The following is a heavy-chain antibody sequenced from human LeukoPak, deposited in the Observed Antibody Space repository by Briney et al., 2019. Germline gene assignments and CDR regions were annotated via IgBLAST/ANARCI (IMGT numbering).Heavy chain of an antibody. CDR2: TYYSGRT. D-gene: IGHD2-2*01. CDR3: ARSGPPAGRPDAFDI. V-gene: IGHV4-39*07. Sequence: SETLSLTCTVSSGPIFSSSYYWGWIRQPPGKGLECIGTTYYSGRTYHNPSLNNRVTISLDTSRNRLSLKLSSVTAADTAVYYCARSGPPAGRPDAFDIWGQGTMATVSS. J-gene: IGHJ3*02. CDR1: SGPIFSSSYY.